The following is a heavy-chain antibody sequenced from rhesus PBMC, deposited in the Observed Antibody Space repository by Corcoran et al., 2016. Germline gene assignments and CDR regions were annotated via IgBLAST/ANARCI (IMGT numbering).Heavy chain of an antibody. Sequence: EVQLVESGGGLVQPGGSLRLSCAASGFTFSSYGMSWVRQAPGKGLEWVSYISNGGGSTYYADSVKGRFTISRDNSKNTLSLQMNSLRAEDTAVYYCAKGFGGFDYWGQGVLATVSS. J-gene: IGHJ4*01. CDR1: GFTFSSYG. CDR3: AKGFGGFDY. V-gene: IGHV3S5*01. CDR2: ISNGGGST. D-gene: IGHD3-3*01.